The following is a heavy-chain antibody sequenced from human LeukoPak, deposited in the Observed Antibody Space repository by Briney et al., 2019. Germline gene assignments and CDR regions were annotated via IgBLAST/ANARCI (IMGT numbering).Heavy chain of an antibody. J-gene: IGHJ4*02. CDR2: IYYSGGT. CDR1: GGSISSYY. Sequence: KPSETLSLTCTVSGGSISSYYWSWIRQPPGKGLEWIGYIYYSGGTNYNPSLKSRVTISVDTSKNQFSLKLSSVTAADTAVYYCARDAPSGGYFDYWGQGTLVTVSS. V-gene: IGHV4-59*01. CDR3: ARDAPSGGYFDY.